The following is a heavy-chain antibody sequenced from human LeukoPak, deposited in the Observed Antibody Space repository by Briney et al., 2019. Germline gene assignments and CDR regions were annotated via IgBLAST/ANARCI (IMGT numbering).Heavy chain of an antibody. CDR3: SRESGAFCPFGH. CDR2: VSLTGET. D-gene: IGHD1-26*01. CDR1: GGSISSTNW. V-gene: IGHV4-4*02. J-gene: IGHJ5*02. Sequence: PSETLSLTCGVSGGSISSTNWWSWVRQPPGQGLEWIGEVSLTGETNYNPSLNGRVTMSLDGSRNQLSLTLTSVTAADTAIYYCSRESGAFCPFGHWGQGTLVAVTS.